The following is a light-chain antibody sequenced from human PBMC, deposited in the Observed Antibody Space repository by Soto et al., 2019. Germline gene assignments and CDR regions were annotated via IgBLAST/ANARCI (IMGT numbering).Light chain of an antibody. CDR1: QSVSSY. CDR2: DAS. Sequence: EIVLTQSPATLSLSPGERATLSCRASQSVSSYLAWYQQKPGQAPRLLIYDASSRATGIPARFSGSGSGTDVTLTISSLEPEDFAVYYCQQRSNWTYTFGQGTKLEIK. J-gene: IGKJ2*01. V-gene: IGKV3-11*01. CDR3: QQRSNWTYT.